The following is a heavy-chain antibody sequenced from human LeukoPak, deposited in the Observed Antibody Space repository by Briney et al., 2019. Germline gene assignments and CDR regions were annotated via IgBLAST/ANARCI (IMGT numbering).Heavy chain of an antibody. Sequence: PSETLSLTCTVSGGSISSGGYYWSWIRQHPGKGLEWIGYIDHSGTTYYNPSLKSRVKISEDTSKNQFSLKMTSATAADTAVYYCAREARGAGRKGYYFYGLDVWGQGTTVTVSS. D-gene: IGHD1-14*01. CDR3: AREARGAGRKGYYFYGLDV. CDR2: IDHSGTT. J-gene: IGHJ6*02. V-gene: IGHV4-31*03. CDR1: GGSISSGGYY.